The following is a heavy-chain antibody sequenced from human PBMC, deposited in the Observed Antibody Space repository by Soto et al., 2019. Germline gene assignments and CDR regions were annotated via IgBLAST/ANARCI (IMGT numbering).Heavy chain of an antibody. CDR2: ISSNGGST. D-gene: IGHD3-3*01. CDR1: GFTFSSYS. V-gene: IGHV3-64*04. J-gene: IGHJ4*02. CDR3: ARDKRDLRFLEWSYYFDY. Sequence: PGGALRLSCAASGFTFSSYSMHLVRQAPGKGLEYVSAISSNGGSTYYADSVKGRFTISRDNSKNTLYLQMNSLRAEDTAVYYCARDKRDLRFLEWSYYFDYWGQGTLVTVSS.